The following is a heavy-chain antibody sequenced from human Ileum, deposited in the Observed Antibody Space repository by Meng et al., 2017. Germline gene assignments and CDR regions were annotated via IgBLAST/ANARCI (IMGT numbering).Heavy chain of an antibody. V-gene: IGHV4-4*02. J-gene: IGHJ4*02. CDR3: ARHGGYSQDF. CDR2: ISHSGSA. D-gene: IGHD4-23*01. CDR1: SGSISSNTY. Sequence: QVRLPESGPGLVRPSGTLSLPCAVSSGSISSNTYWSWVRQPPGKGLEWIGQISHSGSAYYNPSLKSRVTMSVDKSKSQFSLMLTSVTAADTAIYYCARHGGYSQDFWGQGTLVTVSS.